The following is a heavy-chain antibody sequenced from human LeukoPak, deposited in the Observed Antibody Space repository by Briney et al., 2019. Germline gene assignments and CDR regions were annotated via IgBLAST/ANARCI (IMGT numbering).Heavy chain of an antibody. Sequence: GGSLRLSCAASGFTFSSYAMSWVRQAPGKGLEWVSAISGSGGSTYYADSVKGRFTISRDNSKNTLYLQMNSLRAEDTAVYYCAKPNYYDSSGYSRYFDYWGQGTLVTVSS. D-gene: IGHD3-22*01. J-gene: IGHJ4*02. CDR1: GFTFSSYA. V-gene: IGHV3-23*01. CDR3: AKPNYYDSSGYSRYFDY. CDR2: ISGSGGST.